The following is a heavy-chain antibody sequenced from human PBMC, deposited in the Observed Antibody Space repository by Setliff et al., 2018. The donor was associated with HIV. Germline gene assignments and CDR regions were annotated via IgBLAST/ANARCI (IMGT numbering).Heavy chain of an antibody. CDR2: INSGKGNT. J-gene: IGHJ3*02. V-gene: IGHV1-3*01. CDR1: GYTFFSYA. CDR3: ARAGLGGAFDI. Sequence: GASVKVSCKASGYTFFSYALHWMRQAPGQRLEWMGWINSGKGNTEYSQKFQGRVTITRDTLASTAYMELSSLRSEDTAVYYCARAGLGGAFDIWGQGTMVTVSS. D-gene: IGHD3-16*01.